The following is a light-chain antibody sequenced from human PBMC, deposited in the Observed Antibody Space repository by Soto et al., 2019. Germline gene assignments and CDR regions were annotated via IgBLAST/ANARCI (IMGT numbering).Light chain of an antibody. V-gene: IGLV1-40*01. CDR3: QSYDSSLSGWV. CDR2: NNS. J-gene: IGLJ3*02. Sequence: QSALTQPPSVSGAPGQRVTISCTGSSSNIGAGYGVHWYQQLPGTAPKLLIYNNSNRPSGVPDRFSGSKSGTSASLAITGLQAEDEADYYCQSYDSSLSGWVFGGGTKLTVL. CDR1: SSNIGAGYG.